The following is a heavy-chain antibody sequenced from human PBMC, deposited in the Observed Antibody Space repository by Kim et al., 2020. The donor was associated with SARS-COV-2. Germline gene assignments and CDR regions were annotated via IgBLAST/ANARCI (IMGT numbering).Heavy chain of an antibody. D-gene: IGHD3-10*01. V-gene: IGHV3-23*01. CDR3: AKDDSPASMVRGVIAPDY. J-gene: IGHJ4*02. Sequence: KGRFTISRDNSKNTLYLQMNSLRAEDTAVYYCAKDDSPASMVRGVIAPDYWGQGTLVTVSS.